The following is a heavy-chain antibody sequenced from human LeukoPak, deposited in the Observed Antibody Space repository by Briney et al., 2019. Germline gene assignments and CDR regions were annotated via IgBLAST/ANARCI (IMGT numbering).Heavy chain of an antibody. J-gene: IGHJ4*02. Sequence: GESLKISCKGSGYSFTSYWIGWVRQMPGKGLEWMGIIYPGDSDTRYSPSFQGQVTISVDKSISTAYLQWSSLKASDTAMYYCARHRNYDFWSGYYPYYFDYWGQGTLVTVSS. CDR1: GYSFTSYW. V-gene: IGHV5-51*01. CDR3: ARHRNYDFWSGYYPYYFDY. D-gene: IGHD3-3*01. CDR2: IYPGDSDT.